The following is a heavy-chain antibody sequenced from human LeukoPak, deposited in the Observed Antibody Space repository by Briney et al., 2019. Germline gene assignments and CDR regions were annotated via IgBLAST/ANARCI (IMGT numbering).Heavy chain of an antibody. D-gene: IGHD3-3*01. CDR3: AKVGPRGGKTYYDFWSGYYWVY. J-gene: IGHJ4*02. CDR1: GFTFSSYA. CDR2: ISGSGGST. V-gene: IGHV3-23*01. Sequence: GGSLRLSCAASGFTFSSYAMSWVRQAPGKGLEWVSAISGSGGSTYYADSVKGRFTISRDNSKNTLYLQMNSLRAEDTAVYYCAKVGPRGGKTYYDFWSGYYWVYWGQGTLVTVSS.